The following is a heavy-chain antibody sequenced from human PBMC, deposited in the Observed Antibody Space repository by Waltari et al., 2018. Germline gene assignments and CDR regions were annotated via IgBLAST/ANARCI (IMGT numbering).Heavy chain of an antibody. CDR1: EYTFASSY. D-gene: IGHD2-21*01. Sequence: QVQLVQSGAEVKKPGASVKISCKTSEYTFASSYVHWVRQAPGQGLEWMGIINPRGGSTSYAQRVQGRVTMTRDTSTSTVYMELSSLKSEDTAVYYCATDTGALWMDVWGQGTTVTVSS. CDR2: INPRGGST. CDR3: ATDTGALWMDV. J-gene: IGHJ6*02. V-gene: IGHV1-46*01.